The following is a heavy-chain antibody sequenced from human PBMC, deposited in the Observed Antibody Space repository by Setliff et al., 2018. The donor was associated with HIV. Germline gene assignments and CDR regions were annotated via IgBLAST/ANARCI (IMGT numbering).Heavy chain of an antibody. Sequence: PSETLSLTCAVYGGSFSGYYWNWIRQPPGKGLEWIGEINPSGSTNYNPSLKSRLTMSVDTSKNQFSLKLSSVTAADTAVYYCARGARPGSSTWYFNYWGQGILVTVSS. D-gene: IGHD2-2*01. CDR1: GGSFSGYY. V-gene: IGHV4-34*01. CDR3: ARGARPGSSTWYFNY. J-gene: IGHJ4*02. CDR2: INPSGST.